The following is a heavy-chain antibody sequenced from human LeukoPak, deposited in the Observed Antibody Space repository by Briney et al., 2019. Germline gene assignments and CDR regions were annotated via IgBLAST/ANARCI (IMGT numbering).Heavy chain of an antibody. V-gene: IGHV4-4*07. J-gene: IGHJ5*02. CDR1: GGSFSGYY. Sequence: PSETLSLTCAVYGGSFSGYYWSWIRQPAGKGLEWIGRIYTSGSTTYNPSLKSRVTTSVDTSKNQFSLKLSSVTAADTAVYYCARDSGTTGEVKFDPWGQGTLVTVSS. CDR3: ARDSGTTGEVKFDP. D-gene: IGHD3-10*01. CDR2: IYTSGST.